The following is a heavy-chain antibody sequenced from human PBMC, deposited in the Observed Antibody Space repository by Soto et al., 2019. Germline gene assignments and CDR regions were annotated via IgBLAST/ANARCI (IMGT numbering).Heavy chain of an antibody. J-gene: IGHJ4*02. V-gene: IGHV4-30-4*01. CDR3: ARGSVINYDSSINIYN. Sequence: SETLSLTCTVSGGSISSGDYYWSWIRQPPGKGLEWIGYIYYSGSTYYNPSLKSRVTISVDTSKNQFSLKLSSVTAADTAVYYCARGSVINYDSSINIYNWGQEAVLTVSA. D-gene: IGHD3-22*01. CDR1: GGSISSGDYY. CDR2: IYYSGST.